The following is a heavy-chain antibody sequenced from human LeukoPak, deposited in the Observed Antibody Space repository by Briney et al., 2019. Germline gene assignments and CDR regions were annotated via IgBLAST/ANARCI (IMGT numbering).Heavy chain of an antibody. D-gene: IGHD2-2*01. CDR1: GYSISSGYY. V-gene: IGHV4-38-2*02. J-gene: IGHJ5*02. CDR2: IYHSGST. Sequence: PSETLSLTCAVSGYSISSGYYWGWIRQPPGKGLEWIGSIYHSGSTYYNPSLKSRVTISVDTSKNQFSLKLSSVTAADTAVYYCARDWDLVVPAAEASFDPWGQGTLVTVSS. CDR3: ARDWDLVVPAAEASFDP.